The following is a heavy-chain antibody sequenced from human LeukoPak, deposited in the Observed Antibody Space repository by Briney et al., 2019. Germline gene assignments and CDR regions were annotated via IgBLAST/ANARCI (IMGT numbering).Heavy chain of an antibody. CDR2: TYYSGIT. CDR1: GGSITSGGFY. J-gene: IGHJ4*02. V-gene: IGHV4-31*03. Sequence: PSQTLSLTCTVSGGSITSGGFYWNWIRPHPGKGLEWIGNTYYSGITHYNPSLKSRVIISVDTSKNQFSLKLSSVTAVDTAVYYCARDPGGDYSDYWGQGTLVTVSS. CDR3: ARDPGGDYSDY.